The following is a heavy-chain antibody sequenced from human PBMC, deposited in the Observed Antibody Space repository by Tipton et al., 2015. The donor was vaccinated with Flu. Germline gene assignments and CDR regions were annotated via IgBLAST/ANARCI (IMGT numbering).Heavy chain of an antibody. V-gene: IGHV4-59*07. J-gene: IGHJ4*02. Sequence: TLSLTCTFSTDSISAYYWSRIRQPPGKGLEWIGYIYFSGSTTYNPSLESRVTMSADTSKEHFSLSLTSVTAADTAMYYCASTFGALTFPFDYWGQGTLVTVSS. D-gene: IGHD3-3*01. CDR2: IYFSGST. CDR1: TDSISAYY. CDR3: ASTFGALTFPFDY.